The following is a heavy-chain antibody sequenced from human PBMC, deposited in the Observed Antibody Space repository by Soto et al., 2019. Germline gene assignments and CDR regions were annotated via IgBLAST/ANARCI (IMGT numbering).Heavy chain of an antibody. J-gene: IGHJ4*02. V-gene: IGHV4-39*01. CDR1: SGSIANNNYF. CDR2: AAYSGGT. Sequence: SETLSLTCTVSSGSIANNNYFWGWARQPPGKGLEWIGSAAYSGGTYKNPSLKSRVTVSVDTSKNQFSLKLTSVTAADTAVYYCAKVVVGATSHSDFDSWGQGTLVTVSS. CDR3: AKVVVGATSHSDFDS. D-gene: IGHD2-15*01.